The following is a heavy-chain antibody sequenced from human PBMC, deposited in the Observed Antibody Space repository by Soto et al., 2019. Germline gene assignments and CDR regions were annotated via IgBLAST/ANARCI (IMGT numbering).Heavy chain of an antibody. CDR3: AKGLYSSGYLVFDY. J-gene: IGHJ4*02. D-gene: IGHD6-19*01. Sequence: GGSLRLSCAASGFTFSNYAMNWVRQAPGKGLEWVSSISGSGDSIYYADSVKGWFTISRDNSNSTLFLQMNSLRAEDTAVYYCAKGLYSSGYLVFDYWGQGTLVTVSS. V-gene: IGHV3-23*01. CDR1: GFTFSNYA. CDR2: ISGSGDSI.